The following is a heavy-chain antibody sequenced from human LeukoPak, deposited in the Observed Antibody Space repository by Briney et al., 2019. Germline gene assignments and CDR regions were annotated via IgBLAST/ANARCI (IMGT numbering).Heavy chain of an antibody. J-gene: IGHJ4*02. CDR1: GFTFSDYA. V-gene: IGHV3-23*01. D-gene: IGHD1-7*01. CDR3: AKAGRYAWNYLPLDY. CDR2: VSGGGGTT. Sequence: PVGSLRLSCAASGFTFSDYAMACVRQAPGKGLTWFSAVSGGGGTTYYTDPVKGRFTISRDNSKNTLDLRMNSLRVEDTAIYYCAKAGRYAWNYLPLDYWGQGSLVTVSS.